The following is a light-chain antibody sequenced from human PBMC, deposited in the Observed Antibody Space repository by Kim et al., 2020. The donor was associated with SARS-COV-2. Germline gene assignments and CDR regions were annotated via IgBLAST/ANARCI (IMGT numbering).Light chain of an antibody. CDR3: QQYNNWPPIT. CDR2: GAS. CDR1: QSVSSN. J-gene: IGKJ5*01. V-gene: IGKV3-15*01. Sequence: SPGARATLSCRASQSVSSNVAWYQQKPGQAPRLLIYGASTRATGIPARFSGSGSGTEFTLTISSLQSEDFAVYYCQQYNNWPPITFGQGTRLEIK.